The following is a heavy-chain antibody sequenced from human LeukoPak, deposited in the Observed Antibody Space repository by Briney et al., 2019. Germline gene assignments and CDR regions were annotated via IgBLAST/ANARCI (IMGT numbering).Heavy chain of an antibody. CDR2: INHSGST. D-gene: IGHD3-22*01. J-gene: IGHJ5*02. CDR1: GGSFSGYY. CDR3: ARFHYYDSSGYYTRYHWFDP. Sequence: SETLSLTCAVYGGSFSGYYWSWIRQPPGKGLEWIGEINHSGSTNYNPSLKSRVTISVDTSKNQFSLKLSSVTAADTAVYYCARFHYYDSSGYYTRYHWFDPWGQGTLVTVSS. V-gene: IGHV4-34*01.